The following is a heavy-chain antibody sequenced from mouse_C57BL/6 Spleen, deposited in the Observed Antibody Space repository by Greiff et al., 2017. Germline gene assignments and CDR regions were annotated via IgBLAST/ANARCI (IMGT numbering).Heavy chain of an antibody. CDR3: ARGPDSSGYLYYFDY. Sequence: EVHLVESEGGLVQPGSSMKLSCTASGFTFSDYYMAWVRQLTEKGLEWVANINYDGSSTYYLDSLKSRFIISRNHAKNILYLQMSCLKSEDTATYYCARGPDSSGYLYYFDYWGQSTTLTVSS. V-gene: IGHV5-16*01. CDR2: INYDGSST. D-gene: IGHD3-2*02. J-gene: IGHJ2*01. CDR1: GFTFSDYY.